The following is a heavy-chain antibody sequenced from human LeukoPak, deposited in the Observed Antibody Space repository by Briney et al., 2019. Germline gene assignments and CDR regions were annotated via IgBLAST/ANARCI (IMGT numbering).Heavy chain of an antibody. J-gene: IGHJ6*03. V-gene: IGHV3-21*01. CDR1: GFTFSRNS. CDR2: ISTSSSYI. CDR3: AELGITMIGGV. D-gene: IGHD3-10*02. Sequence: PGGSLRLSCAASGFTFSRNSMTWVRQAPGKGLEWVSSISTSSSYIYYADSVKGRFTISRDNAKNSLYLQMNSLRAEDTAVYYCAELGITMIGGVWGKGTTVPISS.